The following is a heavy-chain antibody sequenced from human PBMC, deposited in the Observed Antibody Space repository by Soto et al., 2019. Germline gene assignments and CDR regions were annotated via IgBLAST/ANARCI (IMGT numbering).Heavy chain of an antibody. CDR2: INPSGDTT. Sequence: QVQLVQSGAEMKKPGASVKVSCKASAYTFTSYYMHWVRQAPGQGLEWMGIINPSGDTTRYAQRCQGRVIMTSDTSTSTVYMELSSLRSEDTAFYYCARDRGTSPNCYSEHGMDVWGQGTPGTVSS. V-gene: IGHV1-46*01. D-gene: IGHD2-2*01. CDR3: ARDRGTSPNCYSEHGMDV. CDR1: AYTFTSYY. J-gene: IGHJ6*02.